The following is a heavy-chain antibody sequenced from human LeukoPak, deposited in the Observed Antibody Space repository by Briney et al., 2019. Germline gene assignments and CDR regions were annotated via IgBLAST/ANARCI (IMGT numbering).Heavy chain of an antibody. V-gene: IGHV1-18*01. Sequence: GSVKVSCKASGFTFNSYGISWVRQAPGQGLEWMGWISHYTAKTDYAQKFQGRLTVTIDTATTTAYMELTSLRSDDTAVYYCARDRSTNDYWGQGTLLTVSS. J-gene: IGHJ4*02. CDR2: ISHYTAKT. D-gene: IGHD1-1*01. CDR3: ARDRSTNDY. CDR1: GFTFNSYG.